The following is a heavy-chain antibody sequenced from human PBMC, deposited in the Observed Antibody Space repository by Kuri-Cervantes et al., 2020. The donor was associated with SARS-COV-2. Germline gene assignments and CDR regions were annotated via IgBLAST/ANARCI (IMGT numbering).Heavy chain of an antibody. CDR1: GGSISSYY. J-gene: IGHJ4*02. V-gene: IGHV4-59*01. Sequence: SEALSLTCTVSGGSISSYYWSWIRQPPGKGLEWTGYIYYSGSTNYNPSLKSRVTISVDTSKNQFSLKLSSVTAADTAVYYCARDGGSSWDFDYWGQGTLVTVSS. CDR2: IYYSGST. D-gene: IGHD6-13*01. CDR3: ARDGGSSWDFDY.